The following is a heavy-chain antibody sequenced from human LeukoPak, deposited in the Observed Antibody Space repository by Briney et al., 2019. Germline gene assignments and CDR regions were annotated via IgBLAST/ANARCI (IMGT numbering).Heavy chain of an antibody. CDR3: AKDPFAGYSYGYSDY. V-gene: IGHV3-23*01. Sequence: PGGSLRLSCAASGFTFSSYAMSWVRQAPGKGLEWVSAISGSGGSTYYADSVKGRFTMSRDNSKNTLYLQMNSLRAEDTAVYYCAKDPFAGYSYGYSDYWGQGTLVTVSS. D-gene: IGHD5-18*01. CDR2: ISGSGGST. CDR1: GFTFSSYA. J-gene: IGHJ4*02.